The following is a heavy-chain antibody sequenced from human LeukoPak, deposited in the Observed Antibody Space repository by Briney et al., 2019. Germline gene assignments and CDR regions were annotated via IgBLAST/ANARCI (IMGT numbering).Heavy chain of an antibody. Sequence: GGSLRLSCVASEFTFSSYSMIWVRQAPGKGLEWISYISNGSGNRYYADSVKGRFTISRDNAKNLLYLQMNNLRADDTAVYYCARGGPWGPFYYDSSGYKGALDIWGQGTMVTVSS. D-gene: IGHD3-22*01. CDR2: ISNGSGNR. J-gene: IGHJ3*02. V-gene: IGHV3-48*01. CDR1: EFTFSSYS. CDR3: ARGGPWGPFYYDSSGYKGALDI.